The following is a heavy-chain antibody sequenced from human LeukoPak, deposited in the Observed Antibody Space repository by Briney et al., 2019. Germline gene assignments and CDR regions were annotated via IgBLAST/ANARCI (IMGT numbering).Heavy chain of an antibody. J-gene: IGHJ6*02. Sequence: GGSLSLSCAASGTYWMHWVRQAPGKGLVWVSHINSDGSWTGYADSVKGRFTISKDNAKNTVSLQMNNLRAEDTAVYFCARGGGLDVWGQGATVTVSS. CDR3: ARGGGLDV. CDR1: GTYW. CDR2: INSDGSWT. V-gene: IGHV3-74*01. D-gene: IGHD3-16*01.